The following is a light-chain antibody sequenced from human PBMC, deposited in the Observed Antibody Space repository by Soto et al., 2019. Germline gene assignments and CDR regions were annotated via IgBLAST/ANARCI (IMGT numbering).Light chain of an antibody. CDR3: SSYAGNDNPYV. Sequence: QSVLTQPPSASGSAGQSVTISCTGTSRDVGGYNYVSWYQQHPGKAPKVMIYEVSKRPSGVPDRFSGSKSGNTASLTVSGLQAEDEADYYCSSYAGNDNPYVFGTGTKVTVL. V-gene: IGLV2-8*01. J-gene: IGLJ1*01. CDR1: SRDVGGYNY. CDR2: EVS.